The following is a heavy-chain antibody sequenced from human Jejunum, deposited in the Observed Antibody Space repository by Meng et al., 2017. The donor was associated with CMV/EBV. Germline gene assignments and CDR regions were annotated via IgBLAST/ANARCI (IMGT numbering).Heavy chain of an antibody. CDR3: ARRWFGELLSYYFDH. Sequence: GFAFSKLWMRWVRQAPGKGLGWVADINHDGSEKYYVDSVKGRFTISRDNAKNSVHLQMNSLRAEDMAVYYCARRWFGELLSYYFDHWGQGTLVTVSS. J-gene: IGHJ4*02. CDR2: INHDGSEK. CDR1: GFAFSKLW. V-gene: IGHV3-7*01. D-gene: IGHD3-10*01.